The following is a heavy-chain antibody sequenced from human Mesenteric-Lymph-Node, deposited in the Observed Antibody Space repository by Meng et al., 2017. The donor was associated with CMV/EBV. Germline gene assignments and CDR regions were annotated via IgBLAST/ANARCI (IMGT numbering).Heavy chain of an antibody. CDR3: ARDSRNRANLLYYYYGMDV. J-gene: IGHJ6*02. CDR2: INPSGGST. V-gene: IGHV1-46*01. CDR1: GYTFTSYY. D-gene: IGHD1-14*01. Sequence: ASVKVSCKASGYTFTSYYMHWVRQAPGQGLEWMGIINPSGGSTSYAQKFQGRVTMTRDTSTSTVYMELSSLRSEDTAVYYCARDSRNRANLLYYYYGMDVWGQGTTVTVSS.